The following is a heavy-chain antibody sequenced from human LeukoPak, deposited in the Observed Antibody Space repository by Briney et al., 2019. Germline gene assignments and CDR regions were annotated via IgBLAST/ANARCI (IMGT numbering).Heavy chain of an antibody. D-gene: IGHD2-15*01. CDR2: ISGSRSYI. CDR1: GFTFSSYN. J-gene: IGHJ5*02. CDR3: ARDPFLSLGYCSGGSCYGWFDP. Sequence: PGGSLRLSCAASGFTFSSYNMNWVRQAPGKGLEWVSAISGSRSYIYYADSVKGRFTISRDNAKNSLYLQMNGLRAEDTAVYSCARDPFLSLGYCSGGSCYGWFDPWGQGTLVTVSS. V-gene: IGHV3-21*01.